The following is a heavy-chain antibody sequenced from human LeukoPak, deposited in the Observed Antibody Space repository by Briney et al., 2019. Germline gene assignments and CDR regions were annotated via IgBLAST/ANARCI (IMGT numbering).Heavy chain of an antibody. CDR3: ARGRGSYSSSWFSKPTYYFDY. CDR1: GFTFSSYA. Sequence: GGSLRLSCAASGFTFSSYAMHWVRQAPGKGLEWVAVISYDGSNKYYADSVKGQFTISRDNSKNTLYLQMNSLRAEDTAVYYCARGRGSYSSSWFSKPTYYFDYWGQGTLVTVSS. V-gene: IGHV3-30*04. J-gene: IGHJ4*02. D-gene: IGHD6-13*01. CDR2: ISYDGSNK.